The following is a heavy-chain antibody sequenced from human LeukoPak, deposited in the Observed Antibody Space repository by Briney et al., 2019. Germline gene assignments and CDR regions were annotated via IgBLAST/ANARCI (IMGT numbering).Heavy chain of an antibody. D-gene: IGHD2-2*01. J-gene: IGHJ4*02. CDR1: GFTFRTYA. V-gene: IGHV3-23*01. CDR3: AKYADKGFDS. Sequence: GGSLRLSCAASGFTFRTYAMSWVRQAPGKELEWASSISGSGNRTFYAGSVKGRFTISRDNSKNTLYLQMNSLRGEDTAVYYCAKYADKGFDSWGQGTLVAVSS. CDR2: ISGSGNRT.